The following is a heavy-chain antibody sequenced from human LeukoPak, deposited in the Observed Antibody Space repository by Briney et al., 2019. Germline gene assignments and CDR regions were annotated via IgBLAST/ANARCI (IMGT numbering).Heavy chain of an antibody. CDR1: GYTFTSYD. CDR3: ARGRGRGHRLDIFDY. D-gene: IGHD3-9*01. V-gene: IGHV1-8*01. Sequence: ASVKVSCKASGYTFTSYDSNWVRQATGQGLEWMGWMNPNSGNTGYAQKFRGRVTMTRNTSISTAYMELSSLRSEDTAVYYCARGRGRGHRLDIFDYWGQGTLVTVSS. CDR2: MNPNSGNT. J-gene: IGHJ4*02.